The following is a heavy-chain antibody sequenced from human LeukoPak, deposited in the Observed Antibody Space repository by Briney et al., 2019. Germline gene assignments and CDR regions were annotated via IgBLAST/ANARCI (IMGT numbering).Heavy chain of an antibody. CDR2: ISSSGSTI. V-gene: IGHV3-48*03. CDR1: GFTFSSYA. D-gene: IGHD3-10*01. Sequence: PGGSLRLSCAASGFTFSSYAMNWVRQAPGKGLEWVSYISSSGSTIYYADSVKGRFTISRDNAKNSLYLQMNSLRAEDTAVYYCARDGYTMVRGVIAYYYGMDVWGQGTTVTVSS. CDR3: ARDGYTMVRGVIAYYYGMDV. J-gene: IGHJ6*02.